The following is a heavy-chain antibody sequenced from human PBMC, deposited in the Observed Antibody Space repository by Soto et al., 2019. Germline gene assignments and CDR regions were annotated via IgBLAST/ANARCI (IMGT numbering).Heavy chain of an antibody. D-gene: IGHD2-15*01. CDR2: IYYSGST. CDR1: GGSFSSSSYY. Sequence: QLQLQESGPGLVKPSETLSLTCTVSGGSFSSSSYYWGWIRQPPVKGLEWIGSIYYSGSTYYNPSLKSRVTISVDTSKNQFSLKLSSVTAADTAVYYCARHTPAISISDHWGQGTLVTVSS. J-gene: IGHJ4*02. V-gene: IGHV4-39*01. CDR3: ARHTPAISISDH.